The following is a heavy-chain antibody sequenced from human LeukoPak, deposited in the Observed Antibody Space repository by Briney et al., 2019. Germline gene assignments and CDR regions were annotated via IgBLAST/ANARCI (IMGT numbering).Heavy chain of an antibody. CDR1: GGTFSSYA. J-gene: IGHJ4*02. Sequence: ASVKVSCKASGGTFSSYAISWGRQAPGQGLEWMGGIIPIFGTANYAQKFQGRVTITADESTSTAYMELSSLRSEDTAVYYCARGLPGSSHISLELDYWGQGTLVTVSS. V-gene: IGHV1-69*01. CDR3: ARGLPGSSHISLELDY. D-gene: IGHD1-26*01. CDR2: IIPIFGTA.